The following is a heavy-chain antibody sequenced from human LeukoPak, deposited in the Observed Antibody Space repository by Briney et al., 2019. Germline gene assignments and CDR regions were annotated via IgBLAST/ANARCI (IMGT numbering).Heavy chain of an antibody. V-gene: IGHV3-48*04. J-gene: IGHJ5*02. CDR1: GFTFNSYS. D-gene: IGHD5-12*01. Sequence: GGSLRLSCEGSGFTFNSYSMNWVRQAPGKGLEWVSYTSSGSSTIYYADSVKGRFTISRDDAENSLYLEMNSLRAEDTAVYFCARHGALWIRSGSWFDPWGQGTLVTVFS. CDR2: TSSGSSTI. CDR3: ARHGALWIRSGSWFDP.